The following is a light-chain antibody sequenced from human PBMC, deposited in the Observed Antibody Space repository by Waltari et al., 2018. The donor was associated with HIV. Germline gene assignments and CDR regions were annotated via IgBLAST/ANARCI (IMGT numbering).Light chain of an antibody. J-gene: IGLJ2*01. Sequence: QSALTQPRSVSGSPGQSVTISCTGTSSDVGAYNYVSWYQHHPNKGPKLLIADVNKRPSGVPDRFSGSKSGNTASLTISGLQAEDEADYYCCSYADTYFVLFGGRTKLTVL. CDR1: SSDVGAYNY. CDR3: CSYADTYFVL. CDR2: DVN. V-gene: IGLV2-11*01.